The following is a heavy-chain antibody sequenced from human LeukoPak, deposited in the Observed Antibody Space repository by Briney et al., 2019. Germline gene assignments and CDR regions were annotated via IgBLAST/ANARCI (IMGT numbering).Heavy chain of an antibody. CDR2: ISSSSSYI. CDR1: GFTFSSYS. J-gene: IGHJ4*02. CDR3: ARDLEWLLFDY. Sequence: GGSLRLSCAASGFTFSSYSMNWVRQAPGKGLEWVSSISSSSSYIYYADSVKGRFTISRDNAKNSLYLQMNSLRAEDTAVYYCARDLEWLLFDYWGQRTLVTVSS. D-gene: IGHD3-3*01. V-gene: IGHV3-21*01.